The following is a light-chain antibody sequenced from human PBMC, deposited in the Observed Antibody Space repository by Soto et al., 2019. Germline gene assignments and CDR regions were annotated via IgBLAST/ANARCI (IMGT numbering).Light chain of an antibody. Sequence: QSVLTQPPSVSGAPGQRVTTSCTGSSSNIGAGYDVHWYQQLPGTAPKLLIYVNSNRPSGVPDRFSGSKSGTSASLAITGLQAEDEADYYCQSYDSSLSVYVFGTGTKVTVL. J-gene: IGLJ1*01. CDR1: SSNIGAGYD. CDR2: VNS. CDR3: QSYDSSLSVYV. V-gene: IGLV1-40*01.